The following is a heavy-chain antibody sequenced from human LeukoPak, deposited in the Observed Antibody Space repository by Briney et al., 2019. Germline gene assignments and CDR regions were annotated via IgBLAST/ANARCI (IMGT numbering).Heavy chain of an antibody. J-gene: IGHJ4*02. D-gene: IGHD3-3*01. CDR2: IYSGGST. CDR1: GFTVSSKY. Sequence: SGGSLRLSCAASGFTVSSKYMNWVRQAPGKGLEWVSLIYSGGSTYYADSVKGRFTISRANSNNTLYLQMNSLRAEDTAVYYCASQANYDFWSAIDYWGQGTLVTVSS. V-gene: IGHV3-53*01. CDR3: ASQANYDFWSAIDY.